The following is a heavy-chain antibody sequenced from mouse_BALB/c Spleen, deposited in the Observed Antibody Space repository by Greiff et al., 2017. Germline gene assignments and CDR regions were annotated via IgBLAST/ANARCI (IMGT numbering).Heavy chain of an antibody. CDR2: IRNKANGYTT. V-gene: IGHV7-3*02. J-gene: IGHJ3*01. CDR1: GFTFTDYY. CDR3: ARDKLPAY. D-gene: IGHD2-1*01. Sequence: EVQLQESGGGLVQPGGSLRLSCATSGFTFTDYYMSWVRQPPGKALEWLGFIRNKANGYTTEYSASVKGRFTISRDNSQSILYLQMNTLRAEDSATYYCARDKLPAYWGQGTLVTVSA.